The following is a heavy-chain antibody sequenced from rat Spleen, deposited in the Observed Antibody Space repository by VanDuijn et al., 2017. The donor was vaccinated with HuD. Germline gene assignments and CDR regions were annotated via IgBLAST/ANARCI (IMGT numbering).Heavy chain of an antibody. CDR3: TRGGGYVMDA. V-gene: IGHV2S1*01. D-gene: IGHD1-11*01. J-gene: IGHJ4*01. CDR1: GFSLTTYS. Sequence: QVQLKESGPGLVQPSETLSLTCTVSGFSLTTYSVSWVRQPPGKGLEWMGRIQSGGSTYYNSALKSRLSISRDTSKSQVFLKLNILQTEDTAIYYCTRGGGYVMDAWGQGASVTVSS. CDR2: IQSGGST.